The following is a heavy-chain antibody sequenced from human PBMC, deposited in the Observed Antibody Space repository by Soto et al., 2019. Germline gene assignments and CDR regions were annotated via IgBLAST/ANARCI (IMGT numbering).Heavy chain of an antibody. CDR2: ISYDGSNK. J-gene: IGHJ4*02. D-gene: IGHD2-15*01. CDR3: ARPSKGHCSGGSCPNYFDY. V-gene: IGHV3-30-3*01. Sequence: QVQLVESGGGVVQPGRSLRLSCAASGFTFSSYAMHWVRQAPGKGLEWVAVISYDGSNKYYADSVKGRFTISRDNSKNTLYLQMNSLGAEDTAVYYCARPSKGHCSGGSCPNYFDYLGQGTLVTVSS. CDR1: GFTFSSYA.